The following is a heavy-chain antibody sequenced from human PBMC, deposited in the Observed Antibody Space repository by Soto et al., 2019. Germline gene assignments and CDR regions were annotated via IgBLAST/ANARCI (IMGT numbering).Heavy chain of an antibody. CDR1: GFPFSDYA. Sequence: QVELVESGGGVVQPGRSLRLSCAASGFPFSDYAIHWVRQAPGKGLEWVAAISYDGTNKYYADSVKGRFTISRDNSKNTLYLQTNSLRAEDAAVYYCARDHSGSFPGGFDYWGQGTLVAVSS. V-gene: IGHV3-30-3*01. CDR2: ISYDGTNK. J-gene: IGHJ4*02. CDR3: ARDHSGSFPGGFDY. D-gene: IGHD1-26*01.